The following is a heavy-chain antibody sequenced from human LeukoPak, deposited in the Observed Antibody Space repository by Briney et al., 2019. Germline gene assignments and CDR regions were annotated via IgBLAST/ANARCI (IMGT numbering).Heavy chain of an antibody. V-gene: IGHV3-30*18. J-gene: IGHJ4*02. Sequence: GGSLRLSCAASGFTFSSYGMHWVRQAPGKGLEWVAVISYDGSNKYYADSVKGRFTISRDNSKNKLYLQMNSLRAEDTAVYYCAKDHLFEVLPWVVVDYFDYWGQRNLVTVSS. CDR2: ISYDGSNK. CDR3: AKDHLFEVLPWVVVDYFDY. D-gene: IGHD3-22*01. CDR1: GFTFSSYG.